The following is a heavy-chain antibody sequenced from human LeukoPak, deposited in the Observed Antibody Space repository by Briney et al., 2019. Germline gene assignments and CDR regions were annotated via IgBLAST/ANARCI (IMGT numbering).Heavy chain of an antibody. D-gene: IGHD3-22*01. V-gene: IGHV3-49*03. Sequence: PGRSLRLSCTASGFTFGGYAMSWFRQAPGKGLEWVGFIRSKAYGGTTEYAASVKGRFTISRDDSKSIAYLQMNSLKTEDTAVYYCTRDSSYYYDSSGSDYFDYWGQGTLVTVSS. CDR3: TRDSSYYYDSSGSDYFDY. J-gene: IGHJ4*02. CDR2: IRSKAYGGTT. CDR1: GFTFGGYA.